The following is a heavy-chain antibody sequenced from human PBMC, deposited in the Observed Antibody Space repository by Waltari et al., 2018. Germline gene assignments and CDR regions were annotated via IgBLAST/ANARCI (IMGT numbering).Heavy chain of an antibody. CDR1: GFSVCDNY. D-gene: IGHD3-10*01. CDR2: IYGGGST. J-gene: IGHJ4*02. Sequence: EVQLVESGGGLVQPGGSLRLSCAASGFSVCDNYMTWVRQSPGKGLEWVSVIYGGGSTDYADSGKGRFLISRHSSENTLDLQMNSLRDDDTAIYYCARGGRRGAYIDYWGQGTLVTVSS. CDR3: ARGGRRGAYIDY. V-gene: IGHV3-53*04.